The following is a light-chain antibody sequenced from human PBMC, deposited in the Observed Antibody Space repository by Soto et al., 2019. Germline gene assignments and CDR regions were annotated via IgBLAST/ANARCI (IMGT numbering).Light chain of an antibody. V-gene: IGLV2-14*01. CDR3: SSYTRSTTYV. Sequence: QSVLTQPASVSGSPGQSITISCTGTSSDVGAYNYVSWYQQHPGKAPKPVIYDVSNRPSGVSSRFSGSKSGNTASLTISGLQAEDEADYYCSSYTRSTTYVFGTGTNVT. CDR2: DVS. CDR1: SSDVGAYNY. J-gene: IGLJ1*01.